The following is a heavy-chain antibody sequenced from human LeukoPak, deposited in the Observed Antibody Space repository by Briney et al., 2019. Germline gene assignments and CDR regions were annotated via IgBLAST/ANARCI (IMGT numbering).Heavy chain of an antibody. J-gene: IGHJ4*02. CDR2: ISSSSSYI. CDR1: GFAFSSYS. V-gene: IGHV3-21*01. CDR3: ARENILTGCFDY. Sequence: PGGSLRLSCAASGFAFSSYSMNWVRQAPGKGLEWVSSISSSSSYIYYADSVKGRFTISRDNAKNSLYLQMDSLRAEDTAVYYCARENILTGCFDYWGQGTLVTVSS. D-gene: IGHD3-9*01.